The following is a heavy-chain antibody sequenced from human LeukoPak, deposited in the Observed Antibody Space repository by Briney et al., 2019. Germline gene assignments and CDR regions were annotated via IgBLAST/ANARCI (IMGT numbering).Heavy chain of an antibody. J-gene: IGHJ3*02. CDR2: IYSGGST. D-gene: IGHD3-3*01. CDR3: ARSEWYDAFDI. Sequence: GGSLRLSCAASGFTFSTYWMSWVRQAPGKGLEWVSVIYSGGSTYYADSVKGRFTISRDNSKNTLYLQMNSLRAEDTAVYYCARSEWYDAFDIWGQGTMVTVSS. V-gene: IGHV3-53*01. CDR1: GFTFSTYW.